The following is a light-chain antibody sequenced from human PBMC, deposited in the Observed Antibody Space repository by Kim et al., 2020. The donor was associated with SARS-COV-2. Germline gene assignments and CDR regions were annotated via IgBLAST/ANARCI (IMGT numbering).Light chain of an antibody. CDR2: AAS. CDR1: QSISNH. J-gene: IGKJ3*01. CDR3: QQSYITPFT. V-gene: IGKV1-39*01. Sequence: DIQMTQSPSTLSASVGDRVTITCRTTQSISNHLNWYQQKPGRAPKLLISAASTLQGGVPSRFSGSGSETDFTLTISSLQPEDFATYFCQQSYITPFTFGPGTKVDIK.